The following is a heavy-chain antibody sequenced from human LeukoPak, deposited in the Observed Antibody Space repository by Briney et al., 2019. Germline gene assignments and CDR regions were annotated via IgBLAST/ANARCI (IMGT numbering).Heavy chain of an antibody. Sequence: GGSLRLSRAASGFTFSNYGMHWVRQAPGKGLEWVAVIWYDGSNKFYADSVKGRSTISRDNSQNTLYLQMKSLRAEDTAVYYCARGRYGDVLFDYWGQGTLVTVSS. CDR1: GFTFSNYG. J-gene: IGHJ4*02. V-gene: IGHV3-33*01. CDR2: IWYDGSNK. CDR3: ARGRYGDVLFDY. D-gene: IGHD4-17*01.